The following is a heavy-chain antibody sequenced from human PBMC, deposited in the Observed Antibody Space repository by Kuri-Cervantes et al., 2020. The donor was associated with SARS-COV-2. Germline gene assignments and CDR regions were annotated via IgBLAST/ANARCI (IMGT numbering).Heavy chain of an antibody. J-gene: IGHJ3*02. CDR2: IKQDGSEK. V-gene: IGHV3-7*01. CDR1: GFTVSSNY. CDR3: ARDIVPVGATYDAFDI. Sequence: GESLKISCAASGFTVSSNYMSWVRQAPGKGLEWVANIKQDGSEKYYVDSVKGRFTTSRDNAKNSLYLQMNSLRAEDTAVYYCARDIVPVGATYDAFDIWGQGTMVTVSS. D-gene: IGHD1-26*01.